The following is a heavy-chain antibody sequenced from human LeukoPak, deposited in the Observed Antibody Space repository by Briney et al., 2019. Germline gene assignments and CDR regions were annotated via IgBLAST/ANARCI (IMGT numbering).Heavy chain of an antibody. D-gene: IGHD2-15*01. Sequence: ASVKVSCKASGYIFTSYGISWVRQAPGQGLEWMGWISVYNGNTNYAQKLQGRVTMTTDTSTSTAYMELRSLRSEDTAVYYCASASRYCSGGSCYDWFDPWGQGTLVTVSS. CDR3: ASASRYCSGGSCYDWFDP. CDR2: ISVYNGNT. CDR1: GYIFTSYG. V-gene: IGHV1-18*01. J-gene: IGHJ5*02.